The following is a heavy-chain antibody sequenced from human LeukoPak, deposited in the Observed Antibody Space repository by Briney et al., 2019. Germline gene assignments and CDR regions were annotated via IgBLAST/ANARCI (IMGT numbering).Heavy chain of an antibody. D-gene: IGHD2-8*02. J-gene: IGHJ4*02. CDR3: ARDRLRSGGAAD. CDR2: IRGDGNEK. CDR1: GFIFSSYW. V-gene: IGHV3-7*01. Sequence: GGSLRLSCAASGFIFSSYWMTWVRQAPGRGLEFVANIRGDGNEKYYMDSMKGRLTISRDNAKNSLFLQMNSLRDEDTAVYYCARDRLRSGGAADWGQGTLVTVSS.